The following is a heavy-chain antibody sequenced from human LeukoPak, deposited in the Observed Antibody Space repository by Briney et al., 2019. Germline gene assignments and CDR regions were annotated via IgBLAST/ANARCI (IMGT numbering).Heavy chain of an antibody. Sequence: ASVKVSCKASGYTFTGYYMHWVRQAPGQGLEWMGWINPSSGGTNYAQKFQGRVTMTRDTSISTAYMELSRLRSDDTAVYYCARYSIAAAGTFDPWGQGTLVTVSS. CDR1: GYTFTGYY. CDR3: ARYSIAAAGTFDP. V-gene: IGHV1-2*02. CDR2: INPSSGGT. J-gene: IGHJ5*02. D-gene: IGHD6-13*01.